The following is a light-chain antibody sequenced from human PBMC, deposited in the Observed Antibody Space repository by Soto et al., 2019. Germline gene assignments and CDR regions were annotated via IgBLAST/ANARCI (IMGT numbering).Light chain of an antibody. V-gene: IGKV3-20*01. CDR1: QSVDSRY. J-gene: IGKJ1*01. CDR3: QQYGSSGT. Sequence: EIVLTQSPGTLSLSPGERATLSCRASQSVDSRYLAWYQQPPGRAPRLLIHGASSRATGTPDRFSGSGSGTDFTLTISRLEPDDSAVYYCQQYGSSGTFGQGTKVDIK. CDR2: GAS.